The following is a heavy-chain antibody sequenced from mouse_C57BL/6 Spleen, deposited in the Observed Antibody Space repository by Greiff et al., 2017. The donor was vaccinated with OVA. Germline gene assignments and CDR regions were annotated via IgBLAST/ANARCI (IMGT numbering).Heavy chain of an antibody. Sequence: QVQLQQPGAELVKPGASVKLSCKASGYTFTSYWMQWVKQRPGQGLEWIGEIDPSDSYTNYNQKFKGKATLTVDTSSSTAYMQLSSLTSEDSAVYYCARRRYSNFDYWGQGTTLTVSS. D-gene: IGHD2-5*01. CDR3: ARRRYSNFDY. CDR2: IDPSDSYT. J-gene: IGHJ2*01. CDR1: GYTFTSYW. V-gene: IGHV1-50*01.